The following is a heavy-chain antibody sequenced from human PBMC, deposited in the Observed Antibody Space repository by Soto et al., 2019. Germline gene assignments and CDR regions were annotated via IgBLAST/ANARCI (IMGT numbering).Heavy chain of an antibody. V-gene: IGHV5-51*01. D-gene: IGHD5-18*01. CDR1: GYSFTSYW. Sequence: GESLKISCKGSGYSFTSYWIGWVRQMPGKGLEWMGIIYPGDSDTRYSPSFQGQVTISADKSISTAYLQWSSLKASDTAMYYCARLDVDTAMVSPLWYYGMDVWGQGTTLTVSS. CDR2: IYPGDSDT. J-gene: IGHJ6*02. CDR3: ARLDVDTAMVSPLWYYGMDV.